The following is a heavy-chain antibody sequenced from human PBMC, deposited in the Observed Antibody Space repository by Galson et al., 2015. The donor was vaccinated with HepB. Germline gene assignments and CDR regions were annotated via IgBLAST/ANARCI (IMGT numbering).Heavy chain of an antibody. Sequence: SVKVSCKASGYTFTNYYMHWVRQAPGQGLEWMGIINPVGGDTTYEQRFQGRLTMTRDTSTSTVDMELSSLRSEDTAMYFCARTKNMLDAFDIWGQGTMVTVSS. J-gene: IGHJ3*02. CDR2: INPVGGDT. D-gene: IGHD3-10*02. V-gene: IGHV1-46*01. CDR3: ARTKNMLDAFDI. CDR1: GYTFTNYY.